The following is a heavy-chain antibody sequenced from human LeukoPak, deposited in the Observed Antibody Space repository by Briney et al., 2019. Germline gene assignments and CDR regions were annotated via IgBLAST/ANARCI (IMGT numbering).Heavy chain of an antibody. D-gene: IGHD2-2*01. CDR3: ASVGYCSSTSCYPYMDYYYYGMDV. Sequence: SVKVSCKASGYTFTSYGISWVRQAPGQGLEWMGGIIPIFGTANYAQKFQGRVTITADGSTSTAYMELSSLRSEDTAVYYCASVGYCSSTSCYPYMDYYYYGMDVWGQGTTVTVSS. CDR1: GYTFTSYG. CDR2: IIPIFGTA. V-gene: IGHV1-69*13. J-gene: IGHJ6*02.